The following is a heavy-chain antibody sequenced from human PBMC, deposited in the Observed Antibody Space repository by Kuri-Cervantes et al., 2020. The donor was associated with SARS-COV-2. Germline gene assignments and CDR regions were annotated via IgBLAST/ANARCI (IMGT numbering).Heavy chain of an antibody. CDR1: GFTFSSFP. D-gene: IGHD2/OR15-2a*01. J-gene: IGHJ4*02. Sequence: GGSLRLSCAASGFTFSSFPMSWVRQAPGKGLEWVSGISGSGANTYYADSVKGWFTISRDNSKNTLYLQMNSLRAEDTAVYYCVKDSRVYYFDHWGQGTLVTVSS. CDR2: ISGSGANT. V-gene: IGHV3-23*01. CDR3: VKDSRVYYFDH.